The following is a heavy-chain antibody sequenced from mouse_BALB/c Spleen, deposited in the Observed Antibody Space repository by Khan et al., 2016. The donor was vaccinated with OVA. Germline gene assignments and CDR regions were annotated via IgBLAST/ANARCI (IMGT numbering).Heavy chain of an antibody. CDR3: ARGNYYGYYFDY. V-gene: IGHV3-2*02. Sequence: VQLKESGPGLVKPSQSLSLTCTVTGYSITSGYAWNWIRQFPGNKLEWMGYISYSDVTNYNPSLKSRISITRDTSKNQFFLQLNSMTTEDTATYYCARGNYYGYYFDYWGQGTTLTVSS. D-gene: IGHD1-1*01. CDR2: ISYSDVT. CDR1: GYSITSGYA. J-gene: IGHJ2*01.